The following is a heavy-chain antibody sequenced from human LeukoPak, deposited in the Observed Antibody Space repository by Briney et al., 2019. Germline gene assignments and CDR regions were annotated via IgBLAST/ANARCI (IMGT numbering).Heavy chain of an antibody. Sequence: WASVKVSCKASGYTFTNYYMHWVRQAPGQGLEWMGIINPGGGSTSYAQNFQGRVSMTRDTSTSTVYMELSSLRSEDTAVYYCARDSRECSGGSCYASYPGDSWGQGTLVTVSS. J-gene: IGHJ4*02. D-gene: IGHD2-15*01. CDR1: GYTFTNYY. V-gene: IGHV1-46*01. CDR3: ARDSRECSGGSCYASYPGDS. CDR2: INPGGGST.